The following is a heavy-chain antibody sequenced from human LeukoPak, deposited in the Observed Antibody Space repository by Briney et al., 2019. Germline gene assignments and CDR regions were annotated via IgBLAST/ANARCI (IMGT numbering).Heavy chain of an antibody. J-gene: IGHJ3*02. CDR3: ARDPNGDYVGAFDI. Sequence: GFLRLSCVASGFTFGNYAMMWLRQAPEKGPEWVSAIRGSGGGTEYADSVRGRFTISRDNSKNTLYLQMNRLRAEDTALYYCARDPNGDYVGAFDILGQGTMVIVSS. V-gene: IGHV3-23*01. CDR2: IRGSGGGT. CDR1: GFTFGNYA. D-gene: IGHD4-17*01.